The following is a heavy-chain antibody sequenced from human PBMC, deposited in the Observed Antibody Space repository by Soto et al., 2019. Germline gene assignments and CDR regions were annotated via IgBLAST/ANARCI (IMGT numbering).Heavy chain of an antibody. CDR3: VSQRTTVPTQAYFDY. CDR1: GGSVTNSSYY. V-gene: IGHV4-39*01. CDR2: VYYRGRS. D-gene: IGHD4-17*01. Sequence: SETLSLTCTFSGGSVTNSSYYWGWIRQSPGKGLEWIGSVYYRGRSYSKSSVKSRVTISVDTSKNRFSLSLNSVTASDTAVYFCVSQRTTVPTQAYFDYWGPGALVTVS. J-gene: IGHJ4*02.